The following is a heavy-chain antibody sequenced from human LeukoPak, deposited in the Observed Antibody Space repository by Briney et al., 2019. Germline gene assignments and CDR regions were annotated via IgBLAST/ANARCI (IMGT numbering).Heavy chain of an antibody. CDR3: AKDLDSSSWSEAFDI. CDR2: ISGSGGST. J-gene: IGHJ3*02. Sequence: PGGSLRLSCAASGFTVSSNYMSWVRQAPGKGLEWVSAISGSGGSTYCADSVKGRFTISRDNSKNTLYLQMNSLRAEDTAVYYCAKDLDSSSWSEAFDIWGQGTMVTVSS. D-gene: IGHD6-13*01. V-gene: IGHV3-23*01. CDR1: GFTVSSNY.